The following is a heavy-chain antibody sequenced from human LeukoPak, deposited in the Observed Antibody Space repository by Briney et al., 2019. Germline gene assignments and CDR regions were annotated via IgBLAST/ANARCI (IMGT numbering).Heavy chain of an antibody. V-gene: IGHV3-13*01. J-gene: IGHJ6*02. CDR1: GFTFSSYD. CDR3: ARERIVGATGYYYYGMDV. D-gene: IGHD1-26*01. CDR2: IGTAGDT. Sequence: GGSLRLSCAASGFTFSSYDMHWVRQATGKGLEWVSAIGTAGDTYYPGSVKGRFTTSRENAKNSLYLQMNSLRAEDTAVYYCARERIVGATGYYYYGMDVWGQGTTVTVSS.